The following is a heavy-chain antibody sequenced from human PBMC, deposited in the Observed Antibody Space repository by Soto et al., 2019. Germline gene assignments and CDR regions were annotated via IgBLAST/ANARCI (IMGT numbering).Heavy chain of an antibody. J-gene: IGHJ4*02. Sequence: GASVKVSCKASGGTFSSYAISWVRQAPGQGLEWMGGIIPIFGTANYAQKFQGRVTITADESTSTAYMELSSLRSEDTAVYYCARARRPVLRFLEWLSAENYFDYWGQGTLVTVSS. CDR3: ARARRPVLRFLEWLSAENYFDY. CDR2: IIPIFGTA. D-gene: IGHD3-3*01. CDR1: GGTFSSYA. V-gene: IGHV1-69*13.